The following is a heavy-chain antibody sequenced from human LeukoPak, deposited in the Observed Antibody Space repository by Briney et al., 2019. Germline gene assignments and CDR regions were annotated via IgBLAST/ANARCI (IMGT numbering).Heavy chain of an antibody. V-gene: IGHV3-53*01. CDR2: IYTGGST. Sequence: GGSLRLSCAASGFSVSSNYMSWVRQAPGKGLEWVSVIYTGGSTYYADSVKSRFTISRDSFKNTLYLQMNSLRAEDTAVYYCATASGALAFDIWGQGTMVTVSS. J-gene: IGHJ3*02. D-gene: IGHD3-10*01. CDR1: GFSVSSNY. CDR3: ATASGALAFDI.